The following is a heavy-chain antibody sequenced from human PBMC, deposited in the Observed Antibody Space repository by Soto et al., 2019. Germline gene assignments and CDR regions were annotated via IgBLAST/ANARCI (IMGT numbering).Heavy chain of an antibody. Sequence: AAVKVSCKASGYIFSANYIHWLRQAPGQGLEWLGWINPHSGATNYAQKFLGRVTMSADTSASTAYMDLARLKSDDTAVYYCVTAHALGFSIWFAPWGRGTLATVSS. J-gene: IGHJ5*02. D-gene: IGHD3-10*01. CDR2: INPHSGAT. CDR3: VTAHALGFSIWFAP. CDR1: GYIFSANY. V-gene: IGHV1-2*02.